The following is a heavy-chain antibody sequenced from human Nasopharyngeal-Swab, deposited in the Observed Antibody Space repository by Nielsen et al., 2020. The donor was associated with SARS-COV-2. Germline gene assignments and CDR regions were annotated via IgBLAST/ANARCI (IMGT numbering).Heavy chain of an antibody. D-gene: IGHD6-13*01. J-gene: IGHJ4*02. CDR3: ARGRSSSSWNDY. V-gene: IGHV4-34*01. CDR2: INHSGST. Sequence: SETLSLTCAVYGGSFSGYYCSWIRQPPGKGLEWIGEINHSGSTNYNPSLKSRVTISVDTSKNQFSLKLSSVTAADTAVYYCARGRSSSSWNDYWGQGTLVTVSS. CDR1: GGSFSGYY.